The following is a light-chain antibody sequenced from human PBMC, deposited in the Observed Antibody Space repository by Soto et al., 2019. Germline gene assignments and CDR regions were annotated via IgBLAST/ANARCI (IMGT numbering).Light chain of an antibody. CDR1: QTISSY. CDR3: QQYDYLIS. CDR2: SAS. Sequence: DIQMTQSPASLSASVGDRVTITCRASQTISSYLNWYQQKAGAAPKLLIYSASTLQSGVPSRFSGSGFGTDYTLTISSLQPEDIATYYCQQYDYLISFGGGTRVEIK. J-gene: IGKJ4*01. V-gene: IGKV1-39*01.